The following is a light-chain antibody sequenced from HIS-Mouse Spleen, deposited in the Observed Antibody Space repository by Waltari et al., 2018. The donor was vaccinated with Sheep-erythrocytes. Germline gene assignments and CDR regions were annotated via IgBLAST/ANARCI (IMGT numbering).Light chain of an antibody. J-gene: IGLJ1*01. V-gene: IGLV3-1*01. CDR3: QAWDSSTYV. CDR1: KLGDKY. CDR2: QAS. Sequence: SYELTQPPSVSVSPGQTASITCSGDKLGDKYACWCQQKPGQSPVLVIYQASKRPSGIPGRFSGSNSGNTATLTISGTQAMDEADYYCQAWDSSTYVFGTGTKVTVL.